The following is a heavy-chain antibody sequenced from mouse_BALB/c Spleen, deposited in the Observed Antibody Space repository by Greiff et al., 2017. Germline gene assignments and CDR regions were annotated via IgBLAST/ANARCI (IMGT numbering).Heavy chain of an antibody. CDR1: GFTFSSFG. CDR2: ISSGSSTI. D-gene: IGHD4-1*01. CDR3: ARGGTGYFDY. V-gene: IGHV5-17*02. J-gene: IGHJ2*01. Sequence: EVQLVESGGGLVQPGGSRKLSCAASGFTFSSFGMHWVRQAPEKGLEWVAYISSGSSTIYYADTVKGRFTISRDNPKNTLFLQMTSLRSEDTAMYYCARGGTGYFDYWGQGTTLTVSS.